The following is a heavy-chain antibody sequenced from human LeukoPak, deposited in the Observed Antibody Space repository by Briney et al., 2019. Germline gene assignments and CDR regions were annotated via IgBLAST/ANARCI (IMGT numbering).Heavy chain of an antibody. CDR2: INPNSGGT. CDR3: ARWVGGPTVTSGDY. CDR1: GGTFSSYA. V-gene: IGHV1-2*06. Sequence: ASVKVSCKASGGTFSSYAISWVRQAPGQGLEWMGRINPNSGGTNYAQKFQGRVTMTRDTSISTAYMELSRLRSDDTAVYYCARWVGGPTVTSGDYWGQGTLVTVSS. D-gene: IGHD1-7*01. J-gene: IGHJ4*02.